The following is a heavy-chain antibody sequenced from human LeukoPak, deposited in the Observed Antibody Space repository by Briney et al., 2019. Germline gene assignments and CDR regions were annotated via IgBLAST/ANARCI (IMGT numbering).Heavy chain of an antibody. J-gene: IGHJ4*02. D-gene: IGHD3-22*01. CDR1: GFTVSSNY. V-gene: IGHV3-53*01. CDR3: ASGYYYDSSGYYCFDY. CDR2: IYSGGST. Sequence: GGSLRLSCAASGFTVSSNYMSWVRQAPGKGLEWVSVIYSGGSTYYADSVKGRFTIPRDNAKNSLYLQMNSLRAEDTAVYYCASGYYYDSSGYYCFDYWGQGTLVTVSS.